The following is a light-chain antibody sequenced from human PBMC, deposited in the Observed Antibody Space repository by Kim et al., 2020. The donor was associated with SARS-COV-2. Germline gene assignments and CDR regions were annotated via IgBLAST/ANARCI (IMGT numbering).Light chain of an antibody. CDR1: QNISRN. J-gene: IGKJ1*01. Sequence: SVRDSVTITCRASQNISRNLNWYQQKPGKAPQLLFYAASSLQSGVPPRFSGSGSGTHFTLTISGLHLEDFATYYCQQSYTTPRTFGQGTKVDIK. CDR3: QQSYTTPRT. V-gene: IGKV1-39*01. CDR2: AAS.